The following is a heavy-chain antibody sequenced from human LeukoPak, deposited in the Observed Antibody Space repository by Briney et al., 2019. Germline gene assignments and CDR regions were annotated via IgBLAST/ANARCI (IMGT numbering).Heavy chain of an antibody. CDR3: ATQDVDPTMGTGGYSDAFDV. CDR2: MNPNSGNT. CDR1: GYTFTSYD. Sequence: ASVKVSCKASGYTFTSYDVNWVRQATGQGLEWMGWMNPNSGNTGYAQKFQGRVTMTRNTSISTAYMELSSLISEDTAVYYCATQDVDPTMGTGGYSDAFDVWGQGTLVTVSS. D-gene: IGHD5-18*01. V-gene: IGHV1-8*01. J-gene: IGHJ3*01.